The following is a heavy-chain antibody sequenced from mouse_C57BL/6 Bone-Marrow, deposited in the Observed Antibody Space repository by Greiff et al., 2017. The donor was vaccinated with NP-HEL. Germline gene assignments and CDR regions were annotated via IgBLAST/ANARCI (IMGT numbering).Heavy chain of an antibody. CDR1: GFNIKDDY. CDR2: IDPENGDT. CDR3: TTDDGHYGY. Sequence: EVQLVESGAELVRPGASVKLSCTASGFNIKDDYMHWVKQRPEQGLEWIGWIDPENGDTEYASKFQGKATITADTSSNTAYLQRSSLTSEDTAVYYCTTDDGHYGYWGKGTTLTVSS. V-gene: IGHV14-4*01. D-gene: IGHD2-3*01. J-gene: IGHJ2*01.